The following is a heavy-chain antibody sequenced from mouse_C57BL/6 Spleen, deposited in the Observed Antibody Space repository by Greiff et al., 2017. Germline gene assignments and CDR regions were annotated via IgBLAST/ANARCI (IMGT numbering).Heavy chain of an antibody. Sequence: VQLQQSGAELVKPGASVKISCKASGYAFSSYWMNWVKQRPGKGLEWIGQLYPGDGDTNYNGKFKGKATLTADKSSSTAYMQLSSLTSEDSAVYFCARSELGSNQFAYWGQGTLVTVSA. CDR3: ARSELGSNQFAY. V-gene: IGHV1-80*01. D-gene: IGHD1-1*01. J-gene: IGHJ3*01. CDR1: GYAFSSYW. CDR2: LYPGDGDT.